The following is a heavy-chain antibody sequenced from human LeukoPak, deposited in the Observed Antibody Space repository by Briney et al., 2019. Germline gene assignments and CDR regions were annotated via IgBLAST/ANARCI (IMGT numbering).Heavy chain of an antibody. Sequence: GGSLRLSCAASGFTFSSYSMNWVRQAPGKGLEWVSSISSSSSYIYYADSVKGRFTISRDNAKNSLYLQMNSLRAEDTAVYYCARASSWPQGPTYYYYGMDVWGQGTTVTVSS. J-gene: IGHJ6*02. CDR1: GFTFSSYS. CDR3: ARASSWPQGPTYYYYGMDV. V-gene: IGHV3-21*01. CDR2: ISSSSSYI. D-gene: IGHD6-13*01.